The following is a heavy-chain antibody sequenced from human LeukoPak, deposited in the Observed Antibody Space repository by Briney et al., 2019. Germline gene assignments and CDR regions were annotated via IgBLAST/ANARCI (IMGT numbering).Heavy chain of an antibody. Sequence: PSETLSLTCAVYGGSFSGYYWSWIRQPPGKGLEWIGETNHSGSTNYNPSLKSRVTISVDTSKNQFSLKLSSVTAADTAVYYCARGRPRVMATYYFDYWGQGTLVTVSS. CDR3: ARGRPRVMATYYFDY. J-gene: IGHJ4*02. CDR1: GGSFSGYY. CDR2: TNHSGST. D-gene: IGHD5-24*01. V-gene: IGHV4-34*01.